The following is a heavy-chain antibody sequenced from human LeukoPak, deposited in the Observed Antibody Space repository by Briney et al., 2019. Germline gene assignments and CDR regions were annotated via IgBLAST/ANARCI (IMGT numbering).Heavy chain of an antibody. D-gene: IGHD6-19*01. CDR2: IYSGGST. CDR1: GFTVSSNY. CDR3: ARDQAGRYYFDY. J-gene: IGHJ4*02. Sequence: GGSLRLSCAASGFTVSSNYMSWVRQAPGEGLEWVSVIYSGGSTYYADSVKGRFTISRDNSKNTLYLQMNSLRAEDTAVYYCARDQAGRYYFDYWGQGTLVTVSS. V-gene: IGHV3-66*02.